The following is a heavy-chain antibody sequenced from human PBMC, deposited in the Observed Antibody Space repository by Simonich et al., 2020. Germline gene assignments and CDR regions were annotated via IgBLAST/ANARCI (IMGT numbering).Heavy chain of an antibody. Sequence: QVQLVQSGAEVKKPGASVKVSCQASGYTFTGYIMHWVGQAPGQGLEWVGRINPNSGGTNYAQKVQGRVTMTRDTSISTAYMELSRLRSDDTAVYYCARDTFLGYCSSTSCYDAFDIWGQGTMVTVSS. CDR2: INPNSGGT. CDR1: GYTFTGYI. D-gene: IGHD2-2*01. J-gene: IGHJ3*02. V-gene: IGHV1-2*06. CDR3: ARDTFLGYCSSTSCYDAFDI.